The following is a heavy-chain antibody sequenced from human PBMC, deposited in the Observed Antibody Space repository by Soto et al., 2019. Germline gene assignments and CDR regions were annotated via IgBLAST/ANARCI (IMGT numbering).Heavy chain of an antibody. CDR1: GFTFSNAW. CDR3: TTAAGPYYYYGMDV. D-gene: IGHD6-13*01. Sequence: GSLRLSCAASGFTFSNAWMNWVRQAPGKGLEWVGRIKSKTDGGTTDYAAPVKGRFTISRDDSKNTLYLQMNSLKTEDTAVYYCTTAAGPYYYYGMDVWGQGTTVTVSS. CDR2: IKSKTDGGTT. J-gene: IGHJ6*02. V-gene: IGHV3-15*07.